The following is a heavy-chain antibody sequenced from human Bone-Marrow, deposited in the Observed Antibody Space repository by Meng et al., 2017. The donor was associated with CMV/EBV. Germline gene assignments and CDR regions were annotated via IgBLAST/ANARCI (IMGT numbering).Heavy chain of an antibody. CDR2: MNPNSGNT. V-gene: IGHV1-8*02. J-gene: IGHJ4*02. Sequence: ASVKVSCKASGYTFTSYDINWVRQATGQGLEWMGWMNPNSGNTGYAQKFQGRVTMTRNTSISTAYMELSSLRSEDTAVYYCARVPAYYYGSGIQTLFDYWGQRTLVTVSS. CDR1: GYTFTSYD. CDR3: ARVPAYYYGSGIQTLFDY. D-gene: IGHD3-10*01.